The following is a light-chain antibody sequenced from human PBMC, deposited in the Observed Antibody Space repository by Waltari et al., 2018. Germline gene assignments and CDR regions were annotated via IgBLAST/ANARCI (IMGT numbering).Light chain of an antibody. CDR2: DVT. V-gene: IGLV2-14*03. Sequence: QSALPQPASVSGSPGQSITISCTGPSRAVGGDNYVSGYQHHPGKAPKLMIYDVTNRASGVSSRFTGSKSGNTASLTISGLQTDDEADYYCSSYRKSSTAGGVFGTGTKVTVL. CDR3: SSYRKSSTAGGV. CDR1: SRAVGGDNY. J-gene: IGLJ1*01.